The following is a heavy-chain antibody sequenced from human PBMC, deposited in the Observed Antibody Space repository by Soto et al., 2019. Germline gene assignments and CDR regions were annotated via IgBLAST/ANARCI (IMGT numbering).Heavy chain of an antibody. J-gene: IGHJ6*03. V-gene: IGHV3-23*01. CDR3: ASDGANFYFYYYMDV. D-gene: IGHD2-21*02. Sequence: VGSLRLSCAASGFTFSSYTMSWVRQAPGKGLEWVSAISGSGGSTYSADSVKGRFTISRDNSKNTLYLQMISMRAEDTAVYYFASDGANFYFYYYMDVWGKGTTVTVSS. CDR1: GFTFSSYT. CDR2: ISGSGGST.